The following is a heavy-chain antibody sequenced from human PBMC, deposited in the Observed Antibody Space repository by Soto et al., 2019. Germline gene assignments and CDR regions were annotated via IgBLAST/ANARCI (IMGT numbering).Heavy chain of an antibody. V-gene: IGHV4-39*02. CDR2: IFYNGRT. Sequence: SETLSLTCSVSGGSISSPTYYWGWVRRAPGGGPEWIGNIFYNGRTDYNPSLQSRVTISVDTSKNQFSLRLASVTAADTAVYYCARGVFSAGYDSDWF. D-gene: IGHD2-15*01. CDR1: GGSISSPTYY. CDR3: ARGVFSAGYDSDWF. J-gene: IGHJ5*01.